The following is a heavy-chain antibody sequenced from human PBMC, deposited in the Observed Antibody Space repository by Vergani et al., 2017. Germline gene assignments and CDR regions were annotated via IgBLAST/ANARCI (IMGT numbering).Heavy chain of an antibody. CDR1: GYSFTSYW. CDR2: IYPGDSDT. D-gene: IGHD2-2*01. J-gene: IGHJ4*02. Sequence: EVQLVPSGAEVKKPGESLKISCKCSGYSFTSYWIGCVRQMPRKGLEWMGIIYPGDSDTRYSPSFQGQVTISADRSISTAYLQWSSLRASDTAMYYWPRRPRLGYCSSTSFPPPYYFDYWGQGTLVTVSS. V-gene: IGHV5-51*01. CDR3: PRRPRLGYCSSTSFPPPYYFDY.